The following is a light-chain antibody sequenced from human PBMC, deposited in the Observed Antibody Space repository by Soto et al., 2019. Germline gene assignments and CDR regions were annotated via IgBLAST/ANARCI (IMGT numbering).Light chain of an antibody. CDR1: KIGSKR. CDR3: QVWDTTGDQPVI. CDR2: DNS. Sequence: SYELTQPPSVSVAPGQTATITCGGNKIGSKRVHWYQHKPGQAPVLVVHDNSDRPLGIPERFSGSNSGNTATLTIGGVEAGDEADYYYQVWDTTGDQPVIFGGGTKLTVL. J-gene: IGLJ2*01. V-gene: IGLV3-21*02.